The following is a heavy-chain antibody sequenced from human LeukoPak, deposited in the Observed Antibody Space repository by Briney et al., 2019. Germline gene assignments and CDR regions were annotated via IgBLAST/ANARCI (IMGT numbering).Heavy chain of an antibody. CDR2: ISSSGTYT. Sequence: SGGSLRLSCAASGFYFSDYYMTWIRQAPGKGLEWVSYISSSGTYTNYADSVKGRFTISRDNAKKSLYLQMNSLSAEDTAVYYCAKIAGTYSPDYWGQGTLVTVSS. D-gene: IGHD1-26*01. J-gene: IGHJ4*02. V-gene: IGHV3-11*06. CDR1: GFYFSDYY. CDR3: AKIAGTYSPDY.